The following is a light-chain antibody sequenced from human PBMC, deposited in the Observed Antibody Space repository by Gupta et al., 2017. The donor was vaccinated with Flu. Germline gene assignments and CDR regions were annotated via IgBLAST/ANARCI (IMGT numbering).Light chain of an antibody. CDR1: SSDVGVYNY. CDR3: SSYTSSSSYF. V-gene: IGLV2-14*01. Sequence: QSALTQPASVSGSPGKSITISCARTSSDVGVYNYVFWYQQHPGKAPKLIVYEVSNRPSGVYNRFSGSKSGNTASLTISGLQAEDEADYYCSSYTSSSSYFFGTGTKVTVL. CDR2: EVS. J-gene: IGLJ1*01.